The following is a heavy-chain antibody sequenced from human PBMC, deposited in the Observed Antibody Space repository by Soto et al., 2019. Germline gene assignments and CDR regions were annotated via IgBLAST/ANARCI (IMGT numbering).Heavy chain of an antibody. V-gene: IGHV3-33*01. J-gene: IGHJ6*02. CDR1: GFTFSSYG. CDR2: IWYDGSNK. Sequence: GGSLRLSCAASGFTFSSYGMHWVRQAPGKGLEWVAVIWYDGSNKYYADSVKGRFTISRDNSKNTLYLQMNSLRAEDTAVYYCARNPELLDYYYYGMDVWGQGTTVTVSS. D-gene: IGHD2-15*01. CDR3: ARNPELLDYYYYGMDV.